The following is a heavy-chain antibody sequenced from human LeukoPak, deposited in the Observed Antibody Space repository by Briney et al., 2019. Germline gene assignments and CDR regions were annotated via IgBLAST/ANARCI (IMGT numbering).Heavy chain of an antibody. V-gene: IGHV3-74*03. CDR2: IHGEGSDI. Sequence: GVSLRRSCAASGVALGNFGVSCSRQPPRKKLLWLSRIHGEGSDIEYADAVRGRFTISRDNAKNTLYLQMDSLTAEDTAVYYCARRLYYDTSGSPFDLWGQGTLVTVSS. D-gene: IGHD3-22*01. J-gene: IGHJ4*02. CDR1: GVALGNFG. CDR3: ARRLYYDTSGSPFDL.